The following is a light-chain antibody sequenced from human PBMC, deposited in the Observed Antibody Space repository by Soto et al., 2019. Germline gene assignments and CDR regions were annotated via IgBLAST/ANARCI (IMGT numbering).Light chain of an antibody. CDR3: QQVSNWPLT. CDR1: QSVSSH. V-gene: IGKV3-11*01. CDR2: DAS. J-gene: IGKJ4*01. Sequence: EIVLTQSQATLSLSPGERATLSCRASQSVSSHIAWYQQKPGQAPRLLIYDASDRATGIPDRFSGSGSGTDFTLTISSLEPEDFAVYYCQQVSNWPLTFGGGTKVEIE.